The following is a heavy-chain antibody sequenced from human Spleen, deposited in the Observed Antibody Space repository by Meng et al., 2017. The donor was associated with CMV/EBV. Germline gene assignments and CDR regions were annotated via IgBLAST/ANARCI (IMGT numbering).Heavy chain of an antibody. CDR3: AKGRGNWNYYGMDV. V-gene: IGHV3-9*01. Sequence: SLKISCAASGFTFDDYAMHWVRQAPGKGLEWVSGISWNSGSIGYADSVKGRFTISRDNAKNSLYLQMNSLRAEDTALYYCAKGRGNWNYYGMDVWGQGTTVTVS. D-gene: IGHD1-20*01. J-gene: IGHJ6*02. CDR1: GFTFDDYA. CDR2: ISWNSGSI.